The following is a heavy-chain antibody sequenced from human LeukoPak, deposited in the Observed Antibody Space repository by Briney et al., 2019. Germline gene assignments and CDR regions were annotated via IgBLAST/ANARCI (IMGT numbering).Heavy chain of an antibody. V-gene: IGHV3-30-3*01. J-gene: IGHJ6*02. CDR2: ISYDGSNK. CDR1: GFTFSSYA. D-gene: IGHD5-12*01. Sequence: GGSLRRSCAAPGFTFSSYAMHWVRQAPGKGLEWVAVISYDGSNKYYADSVKGRFTISRDNSKNTLYLQMNSLRAEDTAVYYCAREIRYSGYDYYYYYGMDVWGQGTTVTVSS. CDR3: AREIRYSGYDYYYYYGMDV.